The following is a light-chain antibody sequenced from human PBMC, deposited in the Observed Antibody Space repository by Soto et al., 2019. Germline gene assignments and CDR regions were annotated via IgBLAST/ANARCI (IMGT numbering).Light chain of an antibody. CDR1: QSVSSS. CDR3: HQRSNWPRT. CDR2: DAS. Sequence: EIVLTQSPATLSLSPGERATLSCRASQSVSSSLAWFQQKPGQAPRLLIYDASNRATGIPARFSASGSGTDFTLTISSLEPEDFAVYYCHQRSNWPRTFGQGTKVEIK. V-gene: IGKV3-11*01. J-gene: IGKJ1*01.